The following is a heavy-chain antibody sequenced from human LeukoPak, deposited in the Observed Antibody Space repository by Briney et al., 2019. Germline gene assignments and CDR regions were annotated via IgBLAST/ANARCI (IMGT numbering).Heavy chain of an antibody. J-gene: IGHJ6*04. CDR1: GFTFSSYG. CDR3: ARDRYCSSTSCYHYYYYGMDV. V-gene: IGHV3-33*01. CDR2: IWYDGSNK. Sequence: GGSLRLSCAASGFTFSSYGMHWVRQAPGKGLEWVAVIWYDGSNKYYADSVKGRFTISRDNSKNTLYLQMNSLRAEDTAVYYCARDRYCSSTSCYHYYYYGMDVWGKGTTVTVSS. D-gene: IGHD2-2*01.